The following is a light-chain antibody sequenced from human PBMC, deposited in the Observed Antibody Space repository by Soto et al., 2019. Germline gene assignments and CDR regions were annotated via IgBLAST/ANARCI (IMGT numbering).Light chain of an antibody. CDR2: SNS. V-gene: IGLV1-47*02. J-gene: IGLJ2*01. CDR1: SSNIGSNY. Sequence: QSVLTQPPSASGTPGQRVTISCSGSSSNIGSNYVYWYQQVPGTAPKLLIYSNSQWPSGVPDRFSGSKSGTSDSLAISGLRSEDEADYYCAAWDDSLSGVVFGGGTKVTVL. CDR3: AAWDDSLSGVV.